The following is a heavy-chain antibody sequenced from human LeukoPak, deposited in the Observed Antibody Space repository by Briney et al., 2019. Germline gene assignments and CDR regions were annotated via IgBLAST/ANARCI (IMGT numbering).Heavy chain of an antibody. Sequence: PSETLSLTCAVYGGSFSGYYWSWIRHPPGKGLEWIGEINHSGSTNYNPALKSRVTISLDTSKNQFSLKRSSVTAADTAVYYCARGYSSSWYENWFDPWGQGTLVTVSS. CDR3: ARGYSSSWYENWFDP. J-gene: IGHJ5*02. D-gene: IGHD6-13*01. CDR2: INHSGST. CDR1: GGSFSGYY. V-gene: IGHV4-34*01.